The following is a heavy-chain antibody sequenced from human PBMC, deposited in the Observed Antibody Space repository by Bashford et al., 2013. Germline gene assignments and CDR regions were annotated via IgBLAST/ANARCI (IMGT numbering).Heavy chain of an antibody. D-gene: IGHD2-15*01. J-gene: IGHJ4*02. CDR1: GGSISSYY. CDR3: ARGYCSGGSCYAGFDY. V-gene: IGHV4-59*01. Sequence: SETLSLTCTVSGGSISSYYWSWIRQPPGKGLEWIGYIYYSGSTNYNPSLKSRVTISVDTPKNQFSLKLSSVTAADTAVYYCARGYCSGGSCYAGFDYVGPGNPGHRLL. CDR2: IYYSGST.